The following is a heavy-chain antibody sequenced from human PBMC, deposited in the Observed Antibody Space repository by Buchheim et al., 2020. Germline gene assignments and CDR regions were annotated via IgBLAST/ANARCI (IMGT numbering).Heavy chain of an antibody. Sequence: QVQLQESGPGLVKPSQTLSLTCTVSGGSISSGDYYWSWIRQPPGKGLEWIGYIYYSGSTYYNPSLKSRVTISVDTSKNQFSLKLSSVTAADTAVYYCARGGSRYCSSASCSRERSFQHWGQGTL. CDR2: IYYSGST. D-gene: IGHD2-2*01. V-gene: IGHV4-30-4*01. CDR3: ARGGSRYCSSASCSRERSFQH. CDR1: GGSISSGDYY. J-gene: IGHJ1*01.